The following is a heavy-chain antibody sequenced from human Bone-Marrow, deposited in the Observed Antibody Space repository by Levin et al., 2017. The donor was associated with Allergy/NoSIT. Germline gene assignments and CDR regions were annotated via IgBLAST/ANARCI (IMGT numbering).Heavy chain of an antibody. V-gene: IGHV2-5*02. CDR1: SLTTTDVG. Sequence: SLTTTDVGVHWIRQPPGKALEWLAVIYWDDEKRYSPSLKNRLTITKDTSKNQVVLIMTNVDPVDTGTYYCARAVAPMGRSFDYWGQGTLVTASS. J-gene: IGHJ4*02. CDR2: IYWDDEK. CDR3: ARAVAPMGRSFDY. D-gene: IGHD6-19*01.